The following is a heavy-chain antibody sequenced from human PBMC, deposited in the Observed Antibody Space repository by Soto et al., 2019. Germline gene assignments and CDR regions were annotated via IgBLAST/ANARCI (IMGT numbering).Heavy chain of an antibody. V-gene: IGHV3-23*01. CDR1: GFTFGTFA. Sequence: EVRLLDSGGGLVQPGTSLRLSCAASGFTFGTFAMAWVRQAPGKGPEWVSSISSTGSSTYYADSVKGRFTISRDNSKNTLFLQMHRLRAEDTAIYYCAKDVSGHSNHIFAFDHWGQGSLVSVSS. CDR2: ISSTGSST. CDR3: AKDVSGHSNHIFAFDH. J-gene: IGHJ4*02. D-gene: IGHD5-12*01.